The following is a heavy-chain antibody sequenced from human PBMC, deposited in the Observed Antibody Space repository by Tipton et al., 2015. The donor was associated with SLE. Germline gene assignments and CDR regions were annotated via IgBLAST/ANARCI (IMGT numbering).Heavy chain of an antibody. CDR2: IMPVFGTT. Sequence: QSGAEVKKPGSSVRVSCRTSGGSFSRNIINWVRQAPGQGLEWMGGIMPVFGTTNYAQKFQDRVTLTADESANIAYMELSSLTPEDTAVYYCARGTASMGDAFDIWGQGTKVSVSS. V-gene: IGHV1-69*01. J-gene: IGHJ3*02. CDR3: ARGTASMGDAFDI. D-gene: IGHD5-18*01. CDR1: GGSFSRNI.